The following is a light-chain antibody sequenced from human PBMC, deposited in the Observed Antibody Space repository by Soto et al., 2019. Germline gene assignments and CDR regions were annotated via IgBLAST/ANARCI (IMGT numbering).Light chain of an antibody. CDR3: CAYAGSGTVV. CDR2: EAT. V-gene: IGLV2-23*01. J-gene: IGLJ3*02. CDR1: SSDVGSYNL. Sequence: QSVLTQPASVSGSPEQSITISCTGTSSDVGSYNLVSWCQQHPGKAPKVMIYEATKRPSGVPNRFSGSKSGNTASLTISGLQAEDEADYYCCAYAGSGTVVFGGGTKLTVL.